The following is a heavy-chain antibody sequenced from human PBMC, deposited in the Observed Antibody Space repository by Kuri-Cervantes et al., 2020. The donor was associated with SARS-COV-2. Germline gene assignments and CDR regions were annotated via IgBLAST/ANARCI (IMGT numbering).Heavy chain of an antibody. V-gene: IGHV1-2*02. CDR1: GYTFTGYY. CDR3: ARDPNANHNNWFDP. J-gene: IGHJ5*02. D-gene: IGHD4/OR15-4a*01. Sequence: ASVKVSCKASGYTFTGYYMHWVRQAPGQGLEWMGWINPNSGGTNYAQKFQGRVTMTRDTSISTAYMDLSRLRSDDTAVYYCARDPNANHNNWFDPWGQGTLVTVSS. CDR2: INPNSGGT.